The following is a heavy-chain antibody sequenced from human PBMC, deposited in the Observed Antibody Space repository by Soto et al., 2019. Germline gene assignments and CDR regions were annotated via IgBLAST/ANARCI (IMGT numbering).Heavy chain of an antibody. Sequence: GGSLRLSCAASGFTFSSYGMHWVRQAPGKGLEWVAVIWDDGSNKNYADSVKGRFTISRDNSKNTLYLQMNSLRAEDTAVYYCAKEFWSGPFDYWGQGTLVTVSS. CDR2: IWDDGSNK. V-gene: IGHV3-33*06. J-gene: IGHJ4*02. D-gene: IGHD3-3*01. CDR3: AKEFWSGPFDY. CDR1: GFTFSSYG.